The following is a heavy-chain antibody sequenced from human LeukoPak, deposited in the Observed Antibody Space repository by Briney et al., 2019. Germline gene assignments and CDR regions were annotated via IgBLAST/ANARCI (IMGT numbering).Heavy chain of an antibody. CDR3: ARQIYGDLYYFDY. CDR1: GGSISSGGYY. V-gene: IGHV4-30-4*01. CDR2: IYYSGSS. D-gene: IGHD4-17*01. J-gene: IGHJ4*02. Sequence: SSQTLSLTCTVSGGSISSGGYYWSWIRQPPGKGLEWIGYIYYSGSSYYIPSLKSRVTMSVDTSKNQFSLRPSSVTAADTAVYYCARQIYGDLYYFDYWGQGTLVTVSS.